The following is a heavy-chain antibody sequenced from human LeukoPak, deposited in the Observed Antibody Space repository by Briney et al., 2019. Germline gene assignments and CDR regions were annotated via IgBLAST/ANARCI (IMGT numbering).Heavy chain of an antibody. J-gene: IGHJ4*02. CDR2: IYYSGST. CDR3: VRVSGGSPYFDY. Sequence: SETLSLTCTVSGGSISSYYWSWIRQPPGKGLEWIGYIYYSGSTNYNRSLKSRVTISVDTSKNQFSLKLSSVTAADTAVYYCVRVSGGSPYFDYWGQGTLVTVSS. V-gene: IGHV4-59*01. CDR1: GGSISSYY. D-gene: IGHD2-15*01.